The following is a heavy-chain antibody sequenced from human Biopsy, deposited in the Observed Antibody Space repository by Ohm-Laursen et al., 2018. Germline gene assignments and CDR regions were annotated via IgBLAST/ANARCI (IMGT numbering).Heavy chain of an antibody. CDR2: ISHTGST. D-gene: IGHD3-22*01. V-gene: IGHV4-34*01. CDR3: ARWTPEYDSSRYYLDAFDI. Sequence: SQTLSLTCAVYNVSFSSFYWSWIRQPPGKGLEWIGEISHTGSTNYNPPLKSRVFMSVDTSRSQFSLKLSSVTAADTAVYYWARWTPEYDSSRYYLDAFDIWGQGTKVTVSS. J-gene: IGHJ3*02. CDR1: NVSFSSFY.